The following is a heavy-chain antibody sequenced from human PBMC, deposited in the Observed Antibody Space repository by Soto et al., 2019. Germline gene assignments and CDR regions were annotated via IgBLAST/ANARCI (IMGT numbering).Heavy chain of an antibody. D-gene: IGHD2-2*01. CDR1: GGTFSSYT. CDR2: IIPILGIA. Sequence: VKVSCKASGGTFSSYTISWVRQAPGQGLEWMGRIIPILGIANYAQKFQGRVTITADKSTSTAYMELSSLRSEDTAVYYCARDRFCSSTSCLPPYRMGVWGQGTTVTVSS. V-gene: IGHV1-69*04. J-gene: IGHJ6*02. CDR3: ARDRFCSSTSCLPPYRMGV.